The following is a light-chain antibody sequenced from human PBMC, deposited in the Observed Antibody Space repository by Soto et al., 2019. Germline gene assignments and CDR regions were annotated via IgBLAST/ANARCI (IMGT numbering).Light chain of an antibody. J-gene: IGLJ7*01. CDR1: STNIGSGFD. CDR2: GSS. V-gene: IGLV1-40*01. CDR3: QSYDSGQSCPV. Sequence: QSVLTQPPSVSGAPGQRVTIACTGSSTNIGSGFDVHWYQQLPGTAPTLLIFGSSNRPSGVPDRFSGSKSGTSASLAITGLQAEDEAHYYCQSYDSGQSCPVFGGGTQLTVL.